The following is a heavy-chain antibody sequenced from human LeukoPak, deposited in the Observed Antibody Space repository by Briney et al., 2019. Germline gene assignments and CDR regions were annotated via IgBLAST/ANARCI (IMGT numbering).Heavy chain of an antibody. CDR1: GFTFRSYS. V-gene: IGHV3-21*01. Sequence: GGSLRLSRASSGFTFRSYSMHWVRQAPGKGLEWVSSISSSSSYIYYADSVKGRFTIPRDNPKNSLHLQMSSLRAEDTAVYYCARLEWLLHGYYYYGMDVWGQGTTVTVSS. CDR3: ARLEWLLHGYYYYGMDV. CDR2: ISSSSSYI. J-gene: IGHJ6*02. D-gene: IGHD3-3*01.